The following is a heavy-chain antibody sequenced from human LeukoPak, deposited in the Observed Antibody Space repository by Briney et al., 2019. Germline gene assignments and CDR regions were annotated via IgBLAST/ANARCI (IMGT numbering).Heavy chain of an antibody. CDR2: INSDGSST. V-gene: IGHV3-74*01. CDR1: GFTFSSYW. CDR3: ARMETYYYDSSGYYAIDY. Sequence: GGSLRLSCAASGFTFSSYWMHWVRQAPGKGLVWVSRINSDGSSTRYADSVKGRFTISRDNAKNTLYLQMNSLRAEDTAVCYCARMETYYYDSSGYYAIDYWGQGTLVTVSS. J-gene: IGHJ4*02. D-gene: IGHD3-22*01.